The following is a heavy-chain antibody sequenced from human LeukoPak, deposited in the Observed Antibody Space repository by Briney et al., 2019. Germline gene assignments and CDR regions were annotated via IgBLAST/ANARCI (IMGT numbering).Heavy chain of an antibody. CDR2: ISSSSSYI. CDR1: GFTFSSYS. J-gene: IGHJ6*03. CDR3: ARVNNRLELLGSPYYYYYMDV. V-gene: IGHV3-21*01. D-gene: IGHD1-7*01. Sequence: PGGSLRLSCAASGFTFSSYSMNWVRQAPGKGLEWVSSISSSSSYIYYADSVKGRFTISRDNAKNSLYLQMNSLRAEDTAVYYCARVNNRLELLGSPYYYYYMDVWGKGTTVTVSS.